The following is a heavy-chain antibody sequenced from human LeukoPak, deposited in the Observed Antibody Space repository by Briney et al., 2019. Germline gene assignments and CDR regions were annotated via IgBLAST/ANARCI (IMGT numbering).Heavy chain of an antibody. D-gene: IGHD6-19*01. V-gene: IGHV3-23*01. CDR3: AKDLSDWAGPFDY. CDR2: ISGSGRST. CDR1: GFTFDDHG. J-gene: IGHJ4*02. Sequence: PGGSLRLSCAASGFTFDDHGMSWVRQAPGKGLEWVSAISGSGRSTYYADSVKGRFTISRDNSKNTLYLQMNSLRAEDTAVYYCAKDLSDWAGPFDYWGQGTLVTVSS.